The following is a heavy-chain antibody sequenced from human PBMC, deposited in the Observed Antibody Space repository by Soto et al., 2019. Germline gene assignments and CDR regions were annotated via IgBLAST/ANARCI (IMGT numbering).Heavy chain of an antibody. J-gene: IGHJ6*02. CDR3: ATLKFSVGGLYYYYYGMDV. CDR2: IYYSGST. D-gene: IGHD2-15*01. CDR1: GGSISSSSYY. V-gene: IGHV4-39*01. Sequence: SETLSLTCTVSGGSISSSSYYWGWIRQPPGKGLEWIGSIYYSGSTYYNPSLKSRVTISVDTSKNQFSLKLSSVTAADTAVYYCATLKFSVGGLYYYYYGMDVWGQGTTVTVSS.